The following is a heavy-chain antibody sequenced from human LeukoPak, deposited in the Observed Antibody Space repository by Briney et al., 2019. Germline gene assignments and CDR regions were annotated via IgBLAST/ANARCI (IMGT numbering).Heavy chain of an antibody. CDR3: ARDSGSRAWFDP. D-gene: IGHD3-10*01. CDR2: IYYSGST. CDR1: GGSISSGDYY. V-gene: IGHV4-30-4*01. J-gene: IGHJ5*02. Sequence: SETLSLTCTVSGGSISSGDYYWSWIRQPPGKGLEWIGYIYYSGSTYYNPSLKSRVTISVDTSKNQFSLKLSSVTVADTAVYYCARDSGSRAWFDPWGQGTLVTVSS.